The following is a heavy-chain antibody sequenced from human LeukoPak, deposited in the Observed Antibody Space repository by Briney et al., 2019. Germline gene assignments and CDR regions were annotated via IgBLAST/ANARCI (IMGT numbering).Heavy chain of an antibody. CDR3: ARESGSSSPDYYYYYMDV. J-gene: IGHJ6*03. Sequence: ASVKVSCKASGHSFTSYGISWVRQAPGQGLEWMGWMNPNSGNTGYAQKFQGRVTITRNTSISTAYMELSSLRSEDTAVYYCARESGSSSPDYYYYYMDVWGKGTTVTVSS. CDR2: MNPNSGNT. D-gene: IGHD6-13*01. CDR1: GHSFTSYG. V-gene: IGHV1-8*03.